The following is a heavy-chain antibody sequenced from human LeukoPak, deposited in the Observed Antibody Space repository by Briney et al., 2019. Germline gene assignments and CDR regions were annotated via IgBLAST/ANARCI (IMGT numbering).Heavy chain of an antibody. CDR1: GGPISSYY. J-gene: IGHJ3*02. D-gene: IGHD3-3*01. CDR2: IYYSGST. Sequence: PSETLSLTCTVSGGPISSYYWSWIRQPPGKGLEWIGYIYYSGSTNYNPSLKSRVTISVDTSKNQFSLKLSSVTAADTAVYYCARDFGGAPGGAFDIWGQGTMVTVSS. CDR3: ARDFGGAPGGAFDI. V-gene: IGHV4-59*01.